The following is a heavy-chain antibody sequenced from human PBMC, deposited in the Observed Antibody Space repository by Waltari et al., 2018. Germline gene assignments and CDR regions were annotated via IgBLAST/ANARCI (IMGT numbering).Heavy chain of an antibody. V-gene: IGHV3-9*03. D-gene: IGHD6-13*01. CDR1: GFTFAAYA. CDR2: ISWNSGSI. CDR3: AKAGYSSSWYNPNWYFDL. Sequence: EVQLVESGGGLVQPGRSLRLFCAASGFTFAAYAMHWVRQAPGKGLEWVSGISWNSGSIGYADSLKGRFTISRDNAKNSLYLQMNSLRAEDMALYYCAKAGYSSSWYNPNWYFDLWGRGTLVTVSS. J-gene: IGHJ2*01.